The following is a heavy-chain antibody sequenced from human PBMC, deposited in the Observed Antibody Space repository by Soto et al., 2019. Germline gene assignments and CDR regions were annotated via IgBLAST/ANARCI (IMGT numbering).Heavy chain of an antibody. J-gene: IGHJ3*02. V-gene: IGHV3-53*01. D-gene: IGHD3-22*01. CDR2: NYSGGST. CDR3: ARNYDSTAGGAFDI. Sequence: EVQLVESGGGLIQPGGSLRLSCADSGFTVSSNYMNWVRQAPGKGLEWVSVNYSGGSTYYAYSVKGRFTISRDNSKNTLYLQMNSLRAEDTAVYYCARNYDSTAGGAFDIWGQGTMVTVSS. CDR1: GFTVSSNY.